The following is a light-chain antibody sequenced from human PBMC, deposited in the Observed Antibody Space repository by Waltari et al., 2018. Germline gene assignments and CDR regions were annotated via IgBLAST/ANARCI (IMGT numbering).Light chain of an antibody. CDR2: AAS. CDR1: QGMNID. V-gene: IGKV1-9*01. CDR3: QQLNSYPVT. Sequence: DIQLTQSPSFLSASGGDRVTITCRASQGMNIDLAWNQQKPGKAPKPLIYAASTLQSGVPSRFSGCGSGTEFTITISSLQPADFATYSCQQLNSYPVTFGQGTKLHIK. J-gene: IGKJ2*01.